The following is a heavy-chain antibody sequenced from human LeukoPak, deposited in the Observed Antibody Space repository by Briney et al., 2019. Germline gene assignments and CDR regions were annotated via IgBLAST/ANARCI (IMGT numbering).Heavy chain of an antibody. Sequence: SETLSLTCTVSGYSISSGFYWGWIRQPPGKGLEWIGSIYHSGSTYYNPSLKSRVTISVDTSKNQFSLKLSSVTAADTAVYYCARDMGWYFDYFDYWGQGTLVTVSS. CDR1: GYSISSGFY. V-gene: IGHV4-38-2*02. CDR3: ARDMGWYFDYFDY. J-gene: IGHJ4*02. D-gene: IGHD2-15*01. CDR2: IYHSGST.